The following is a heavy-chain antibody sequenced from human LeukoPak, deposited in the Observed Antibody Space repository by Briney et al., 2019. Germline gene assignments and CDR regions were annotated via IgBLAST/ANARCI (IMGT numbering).Heavy chain of an antibody. J-gene: IGHJ4*02. D-gene: IGHD6-13*01. CDR3: ASPAPAAAGTSFDY. CDR1: GYTFTTYA. Sequence: ASVKVSCKASGYTFTTYAINWVRQAPGQGLEWMGWINTNTGNPTYAQGFTGRFVFSLDTSVSTAYLQISSLKAEDTAVYYCASPAPAAAGTSFDYWGQGTLVTVSS. V-gene: IGHV7-4-1*02. CDR2: INTNTGNP.